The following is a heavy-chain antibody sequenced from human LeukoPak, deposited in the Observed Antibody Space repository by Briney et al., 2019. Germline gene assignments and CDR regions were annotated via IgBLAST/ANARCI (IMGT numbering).Heavy chain of an antibody. CDR2: ISWNSGSI. CDR1: GFTFDDYA. CDR3: ATLWY. V-gene: IGHV3-9*01. D-gene: IGHD2-21*01. J-gene: IGHJ4*02. Sequence: PGGSLRLSCAASGFTFDDYAMHWVRQAPGKGLEWVSGISWNSGSIGYADSVKGRFTISRGNAKNSLYLQMNSLRAEDTALYYCATLWYWGQGTLVTVSS.